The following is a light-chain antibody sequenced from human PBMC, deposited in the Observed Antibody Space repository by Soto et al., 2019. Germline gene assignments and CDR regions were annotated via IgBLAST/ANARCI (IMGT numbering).Light chain of an antibody. J-gene: IGLJ3*02. Sequence: QTVVTQEPSFSVSPGRTVTLTCGLSSGSVSTSYHPSWYQQTPGQPPRTLIYSTNTRSSGVPDRFSGSILGNKAALTITGAQEDDESTYYCVLYMGSGIGVFGGGTKLTVL. CDR2: STN. CDR1: SGSVSTSYH. V-gene: IGLV8-61*01. CDR3: VLYMGSGIGV.